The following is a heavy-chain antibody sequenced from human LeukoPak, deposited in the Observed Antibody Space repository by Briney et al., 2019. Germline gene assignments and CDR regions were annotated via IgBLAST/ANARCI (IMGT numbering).Heavy chain of an antibody. CDR1: GFTFSTYS. D-gene: IGHD2-21*01. CDR3: ANDLAVNGY. CDR2: ISGSGGST. J-gene: IGHJ4*02. V-gene: IGHV3-23*01. Sequence: GGSLRLSCAASGFTFSTYSMNWVRQAPGKGLEWVSAISGSGGSTYYADSVKGRFTISRDNSKNTLYLQMNSLRAEDTAVYYCANDLAVNGYWGQGTLVTVSS.